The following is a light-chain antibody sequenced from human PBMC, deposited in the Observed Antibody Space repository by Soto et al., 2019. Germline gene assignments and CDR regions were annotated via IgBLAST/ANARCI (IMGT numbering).Light chain of an antibody. J-gene: IGKJ4*01. Sequence: VLSQAPGTLSLSPGERATLSCRASQSVRSSYLAWYQQKPGQAPRLIIYGASNRATGIPDRFSGSGAGTDFTLTISRLEPEGFAVYYCQQYENSPRTFGGGTKVDI. CDR3: QQYENSPRT. CDR1: QSVRSSY. CDR2: GAS. V-gene: IGKV3-20*01.